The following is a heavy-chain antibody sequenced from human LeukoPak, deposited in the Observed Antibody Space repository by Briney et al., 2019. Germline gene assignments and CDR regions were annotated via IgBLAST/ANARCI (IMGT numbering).Heavy chain of an antibody. V-gene: IGHV4-34*01. CDR3: ARSDYYDSSGFFDY. D-gene: IGHD3-22*01. CDR1: GGSFSGYY. Sequence: SETLSLTCAVYGGSFSGYYWSWIRQPPGKGLEWIGEINHSGSTNYNPSLKSRVTISVDTSKNQFSLKLSSVTAADTAVYYCARSDYYDSSGFFDYWGQGTLVTVSS. CDR2: INHSGST. J-gene: IGHJ4*02.